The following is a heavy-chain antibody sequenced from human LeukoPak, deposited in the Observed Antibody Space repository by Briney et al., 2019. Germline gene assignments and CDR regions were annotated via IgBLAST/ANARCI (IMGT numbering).Heavy chain of an antibody. CDR2: ISWNSGSI. CDR1: GFTFDDYA. J-gene: IGHJ4*02. CDR3: AKEDYGGNPFDY. D-gene: IGHD4-17*01. V-gene: IGHV3-9*01. Sequence: SLRLSCAASGFTFDDYAMHWVRQAPGKGLEWVSDISWNSGSIGYADSVKGRFTISRDNAKNSLYLQMNSLRAEDTALYYCAKEDYGGNPFDYWGQGTLVTVSS.